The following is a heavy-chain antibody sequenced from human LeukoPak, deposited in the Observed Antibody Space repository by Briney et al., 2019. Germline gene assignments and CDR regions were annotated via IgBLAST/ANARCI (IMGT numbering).Heavy chain of an antibody. J-gene: IGHJ6*03. V-gene: IGHV3-23*01. CDR2: ISGSGGRT. CDR3: ANRTRLPPTHVEGPVAILFHCYMDV. D-gene: IGHD2-2*02. CDR1: GLIFSSYG. Sequence: VRSLRLSCAASGLIFSSYGMSWVRHARGKGLEWVSAISGSGGRTFYADSVTGRLTISRDNSKNTLYLQMNSLRAEDTAVYYCANRTRLPPTHVEGPVAILFHCYMDVWGKATTVSISS.